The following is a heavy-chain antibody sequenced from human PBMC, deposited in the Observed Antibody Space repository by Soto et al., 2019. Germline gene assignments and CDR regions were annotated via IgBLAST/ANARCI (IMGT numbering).Heavy chain of an antibody. CDR1: GYTFTSYG. V-gene: IGHV1-18*01. CDR2: ISAYNGNT. D-gene: IGHD2-15*01. Sequence: QVHLVQSGAEVKKPGASVTVSCKASGYTFTSYGISWVRQAPGQGLEWMGWISAYNGNTNYAQKLQGRVTMTTDTSTSTAYLELRSLRSDDTAVYYCVVAAQPYYFDYWGQGTLVTVSS. CDR3: VVAAQPYYFDY. J-gene: IGHJ4*02.